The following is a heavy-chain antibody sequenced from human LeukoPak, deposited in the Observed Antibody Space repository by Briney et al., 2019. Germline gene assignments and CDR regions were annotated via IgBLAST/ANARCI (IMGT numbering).Heavy chain of an antibody. CDR2: IKQDGSEK. CDR1: GFTFSSYW. D-gene: IGHD3-9*01. CDR3: ARALVLRYFDWLSPGMGAFDI. J-gene: IGHJ3*02. Sequence: PGGSLRLSCAASGFTFSSYWMSWVRRAPGKGLEWVANIKQDGSEKYYVDSVKGRFTISRDNAKNSLYLQMNSLRAEDTAVYYCARALVLRYFDWLSPGMGAFDIWGQGTMVTVSS. V-gene: IGHV3-7*03.